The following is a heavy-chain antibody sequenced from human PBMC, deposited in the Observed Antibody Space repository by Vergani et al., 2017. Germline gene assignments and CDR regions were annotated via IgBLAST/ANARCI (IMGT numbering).Heavy chain of an antibody. D-gene: IGHD3-22*01. CDR2: ISWNSGSI. CDR1: GFTFDDYA. V-gene: IGHV3-9*01. Sequence: EVQLVESGGGLVQPGRSLRLSCAASGFTFDDYAMHWVRQAPGXGLEWVSGISWNSGSIGYADSVKGRFTISRDNAKNSLYLQMNSLRAEDTALYYCAKSSSLYYYDSSGYYYFQHWGQGTLVTVSS. CDR3: AKSSSLYYYDSSGYYYFQH. J-gene: IGHJ1*01.